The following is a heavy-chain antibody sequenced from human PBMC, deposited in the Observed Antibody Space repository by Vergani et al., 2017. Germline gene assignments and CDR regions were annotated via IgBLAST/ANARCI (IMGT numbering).Heavy chain of an antibody. J-gene: IGHJ2*01. D-gene: IGHD2-2*01. CDR3: ARRGDCSSTSCYGSSYWYFDL. CDR2: INPSGGST. Sequence: QVQLVQSGAEVKKPGASVKVSCKASGYTFTSYYMHWVRQAPGQGLEWMGIINPSGGSTSYAQKFQGRVTMTRDTSTSTVYMELSSLRSEDTAVYYCARRGDCSSTSCYGSSYWYFDLWGRGTLVTVSS. CDR1: GYTFTSYY. V-gene: IGHV1-46*01.